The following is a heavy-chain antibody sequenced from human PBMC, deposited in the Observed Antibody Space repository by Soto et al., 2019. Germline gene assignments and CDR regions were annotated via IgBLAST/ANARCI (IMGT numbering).Heavy chain of an antibody. CDR2: IVVGSGNT. J-gene: IGHJ6*02. CDR1: GFTFTSSA. V-gene: IGHV1-58*01. CDR3: AAGYCSSTSCYHYYGMDV. D-gene: IGHD2-2*01. Sequence: SVKVSCKASGFTFTSSAVQWVRQARGQRLEWIGWIVVGSGNTNYAQKFQERVTITRDMSTSTAYMELSSLRSEDTAVYYCAAGYCSSTSCYHYYGMDVWGQGTTVTVSS.